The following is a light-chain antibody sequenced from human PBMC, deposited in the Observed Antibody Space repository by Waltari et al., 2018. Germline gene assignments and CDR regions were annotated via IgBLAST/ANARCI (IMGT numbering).Light chain of an antibody. CDR3: QAWDSSTAV. Sequence: SYELTQPPSVSVSPGQTASITCSGDKLGDKYACWYQQKPGQSPVLVIYQDSKRPSGIPEPFSCSNSGNTATLTISGTHAMDEADYYCQAWDSSTAVFGGGTKLTVL. CDR1: KLGDKY. CDR2: QDS. J-gene: IGLJ2*01. V-gene: IGLV3-1*01.